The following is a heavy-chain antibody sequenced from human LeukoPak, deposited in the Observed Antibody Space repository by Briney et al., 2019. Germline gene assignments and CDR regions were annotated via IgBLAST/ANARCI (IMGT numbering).Heavy chain of an antibody. Sequence: SETLSLTCTVSGGSISSYYWSWLRQPPGKGLEGLGYIYYSGSTNYNPSLKSRVTISVDTYKNEFSLKLSSVTAADTAVYYCARATTNCINCPGWFDPWGQGTLVTVSS. CDR3: ARATTNCINCPGWFDP. D-gene: IGHD7-27*01. CDR2: IYYSGST. CDR1: GGSISSYY. V-gene: IGHV4-59*01. J-gene: IGHJ5*02.